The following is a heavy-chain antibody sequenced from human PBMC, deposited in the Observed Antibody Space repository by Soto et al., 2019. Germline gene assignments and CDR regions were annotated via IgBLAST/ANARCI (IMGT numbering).Heavy chain of an antibody. CDR2: IIPIFGTA. V-gene: IGHV1-69*06. J-gene: IGHJ6*02. D-gene: IGHD6-13*01. CDR1: GVTFSSYA. CDR3: ARDHKEQQLVRYSSGPCYGMDV. Sequence: SVKVSCKASGVTFSSYAISWVRQAPGQGLEWMGGIIPIFGTANYAQKFQGRVTITADKSTSTAYMELSSLRSEDTAVYYCARDHKEQQLVRYSSGPCYGMDVWGQGTTVTVS.